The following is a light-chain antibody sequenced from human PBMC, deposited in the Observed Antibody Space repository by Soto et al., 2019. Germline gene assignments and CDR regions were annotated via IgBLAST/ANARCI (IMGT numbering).Light chain of an antibody. CDR1: QSVSSY. V-gene: IGKV3-11*01. CDR2: DAS. CDR3: QQRSNWSWT. J-gene: IGKJ1*01. Sequence: EIVLTQSPATLSLSPGERATLSCRASQSVSSYLAWYQQKPGQAPRLLIYDASNRATGIPARFSGSGSGTDFTFTISSLEPEDFAVYYCQQRSNWSWTFGQGTKVDNK.